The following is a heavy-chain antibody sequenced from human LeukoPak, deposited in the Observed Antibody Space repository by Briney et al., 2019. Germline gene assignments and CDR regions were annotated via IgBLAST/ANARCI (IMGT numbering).Heavy chain of an antibody. V-gene: IGHV4-34*01. Sequence: PSETLSLTCAVYGGSLSGYSWSWISQPPGKGLEWIGEINHSGSTNYNPSLKSRVTISVDTSKNQVSLKLSSVTAADTAVYYCARPRYYYDSSAYYYWGQGTLVTVSS. CDR2: INHSGST. CDR3: ARPRYYYDSSAYYY. D-gene: IGHD3-22*01. CDR1: GGSLSGYS. J-gene: IGHJ4*02.